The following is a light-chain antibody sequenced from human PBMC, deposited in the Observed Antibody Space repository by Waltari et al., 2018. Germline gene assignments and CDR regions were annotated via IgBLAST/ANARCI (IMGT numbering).Light chain of an antibody. CDR1: SSDVGSYNL. CDR3: CSYASSGTGV. Sequence: QSALTQPASVSGSPGQSITISCTGTSSDVGSYNLVTWYQQYQGKAPKLMIYEVSKRPPGVSNRFSGSKSGNTASLTISGLQAEDEADYYCCSYASSGTGVFGGGTKVTVL. CDR2: EVS. J-gene: IGLJ2*01. V-gene: IGLV2-23*02.